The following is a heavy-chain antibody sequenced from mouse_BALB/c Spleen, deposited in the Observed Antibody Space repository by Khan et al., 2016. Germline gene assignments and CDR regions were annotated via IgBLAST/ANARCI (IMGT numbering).Heavy chain of an antibody. CDR1: GYTFTNYV. CDR2: INPYNAGT. V-gene: IGHV1S136*01. J-gene: IGHJ2*01. Sequence: VQLQQSGPELVKPGASVKMSCKASGYTFTNYVMHWVKQKPGQGLEWIGYINPYNAGTKYNEKFKGKATRTSDRSSSTAYMELSSLTSEDSAVYYCARDYYGYDFDYWGQGTTLTVSS. D-gene: IGHD2-2*01. CDR3: ARDYYGYDFDY.